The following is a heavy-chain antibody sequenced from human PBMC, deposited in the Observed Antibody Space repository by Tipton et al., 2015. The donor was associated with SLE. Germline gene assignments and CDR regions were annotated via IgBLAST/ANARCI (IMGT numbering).Heavy chain of an antibody. J-gene: IGHJ6*02. CDR1: GGTFSSYA. D-gene: IGHD2-2*01. V-gene: IGHV1-69*01. CDR3: ARGGSCSSTSCSPRYYYGMDV. CDR2: IIPIFGTA. Sequence: QSGAEVKKPGSSVKVSCKASGGTFSSYAISWVRQAPGQGLEWMGGIIPIFGTANYAQKFQGRVTITADESTSTAYMELSSLRSEDTAVYYCARGGSCSSTSCSPRYYYGMDVWGQGTTVTVSS.